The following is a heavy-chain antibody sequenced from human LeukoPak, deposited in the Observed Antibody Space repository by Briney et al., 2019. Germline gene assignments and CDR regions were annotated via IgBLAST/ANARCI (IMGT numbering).Heavy chain of an antibody. J-gene: IGHJ3*02. V-gene: IGHV4-61*02. CDR1: GGSISSGSYY. CDR2: IYTSGST. Sequence: SETLSLTCTVSGGSISSGSYYWSWIRQPAGKGLEWIGRIYTSGSTNYNPSLKSQVTISVDTSKNQFSLKLSSVTAADTAVYYCAREWELLREDAFDIWGQGTMVTVSS. D-gene: IGHD1-26*01. CDR3: AREWELLREDAFDI.